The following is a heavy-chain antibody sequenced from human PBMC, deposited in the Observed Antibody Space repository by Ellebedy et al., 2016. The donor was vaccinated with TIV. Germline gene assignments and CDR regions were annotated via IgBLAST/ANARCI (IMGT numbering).Heavy chain of an antibody. CDR2: IKEDGSEK. CDR3: GRGDWNFDL. J-gene: IGHJ2*01. Sequence: GESLKISCAASGFTFSTYCMYWVRQAPGKGLEWVASIKEDGSEKYYVDSVKGRFTISRDNAKNSLYLQMNSLRAEDTAVYYCGRGDWNFDLWGRGTLVTVSS. CDR1: GFTFSTYC. V-gene: IGHV3-7*01.